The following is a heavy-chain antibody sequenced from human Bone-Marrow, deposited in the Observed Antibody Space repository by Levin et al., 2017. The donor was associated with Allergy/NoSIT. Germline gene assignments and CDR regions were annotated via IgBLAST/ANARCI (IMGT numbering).Heavy chain of an antibody. CDR1: GNTFGGHW. CDR2: VYPDDSDT. D-gene: IGHD4-17*01. J-gene: IGHJ6*02. V-gene: IGHV5-51*01. Sequence: KLGESLKISCQGSGNTFGGHWIAWVRQKPGKGLEWMGIVYPDDSDTRYNASFQGQVTISADRSISTAYLQWSNLKASDTAMYYCARRGGDYGGMDVWGQGTTVTVSS. CDR3: ARRGGDYGGMDV.